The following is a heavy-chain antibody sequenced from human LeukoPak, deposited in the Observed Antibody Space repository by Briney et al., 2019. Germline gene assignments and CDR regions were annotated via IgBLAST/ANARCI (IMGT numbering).Heavy chain of an antibody. CDR3: AASDILTGENWFDP. CDR2: IYYSGST. CDR1: GGSISSSSYY. V-gene: IGHV4-39*07. J-gene: IGHJ5*02. D-gene: IGHD3-9*01. Sequence: SETLSLTCTVSGGSISSSSYYWGWIRQPPGKGLEWIGSIYYSGSTYYNPSLKSRVTISVDTPKNQFSLKLSSVTAADTAVYYCAASDILTGENWFDPWGQGTLVTVSS.